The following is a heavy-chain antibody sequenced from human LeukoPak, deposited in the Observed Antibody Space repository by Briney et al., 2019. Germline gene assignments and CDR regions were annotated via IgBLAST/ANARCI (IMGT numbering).Heavy chain of an antibody. J-gene: IGHJ4*02. CDR1: GFTFSIYE. CDR3: ARDPDYYDGSDTGIDY. D-gene: IGHD3-22*01. Sequence: GGSLRLSCAASGFTFSIYEMNWVRQAPGKGLEWVSYIGSSGRTRYYADSVKGRFTISRDNSKTSLYLLMNSLRAEDTAIYYCARDPDYYDGSDTGIDYWGQGTLVTVSS. V-gene: IGHV3-48*03. CDR2: IGSSGRTR.